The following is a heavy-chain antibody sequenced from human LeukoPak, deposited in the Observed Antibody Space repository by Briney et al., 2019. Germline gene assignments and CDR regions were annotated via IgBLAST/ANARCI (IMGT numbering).Heavy chain of an antibody. CDR3: ASTQLQVRGVMYYYYYMDV. Sequence: GGSLRLSCAASGFTFSSNSMSWVPHAPGKGLERVAHIKQDGSEKYYVDSVKGRFTISRDNAKNSLYLQMNSLRAEDTAVYYCASTQLQVRGVMYYYYYMDVWGKGTTVTVSS. D-gene: IGHD3-10*01. J-gene: IGHJ6*03. V-gene: IGHV3-7*01. CDR1: GFTFSSNS. CDR2: IKQDGSEK.